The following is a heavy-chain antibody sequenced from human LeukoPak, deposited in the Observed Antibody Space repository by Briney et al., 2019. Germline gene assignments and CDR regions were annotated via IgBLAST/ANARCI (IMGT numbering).Heavy chain of an antibody. CDR3: ARQYGAGRYYYYMDV. D-gene: IGHD3-10*01. J-gene: IGHJ6*03. CDR1: GYTFIRYG. V-gene: IGHV1-18*01. CDR2: ISVYNGHT. Sequence: ASVTVSFKASGYTFIRYGISWVRQAPGQGLECMGWISVYNGHTNYSHNLQDRVTMTTDTSTSTVYMELRSLRSDDTAVYYCARQYGAGRYYYYMDVWGKGTTVTASS.